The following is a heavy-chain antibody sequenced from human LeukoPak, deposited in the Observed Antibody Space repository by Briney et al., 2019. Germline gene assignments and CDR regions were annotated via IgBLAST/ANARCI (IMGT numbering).Heavy chain of an antibody. V-gene: IGHV3-30*02. J-gene: IGHJ4*02. CDR3: AKDNYDSSGTVES. D-gene: IGHD3-22*01. CDR1: GVTFSNYG. Sequence: GGSLRLSCAASGVTFSNYGMHWVRQAPDKGLEWVAFIRSDGSNKYYADSVKGRFTISRDNSKNTLYLQMNSLRAEDTAVYYCAKDNYDSSGTVESWGQGTLVTVSS. CDR2: IRSDGSNK.